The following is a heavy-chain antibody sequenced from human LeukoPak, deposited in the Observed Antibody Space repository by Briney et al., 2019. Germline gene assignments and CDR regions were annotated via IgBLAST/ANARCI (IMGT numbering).Heavy chain of an antibody. CDR2: IYYSGST. D-gene: IGHD6-6*01. Sequence: SETLSLTCTVSGGSISSGDYYWSWIRQPPGKGLEYIGYIYYSGSTYYNPSLKSRITISVDTSKNQFSLKLSSVTAADTAVYYCARGTWSSSIDYWGQGALVTVSS. CDR1: GGSISSGDYY. J-gene: IGHJ4*02. V-gene: IGHV4-30-4*01. CDR3: ARGTWSSSIDY.